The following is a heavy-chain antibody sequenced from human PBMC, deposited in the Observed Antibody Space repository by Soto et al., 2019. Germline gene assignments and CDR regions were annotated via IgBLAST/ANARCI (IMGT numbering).Heavy chain of an antibody. D-gene: IGHD2-15*01. CDR1: GNTFTGYY. V-gene: IGHV1-2*02. J-gene: IGHJ4*02. CDR3: ARDLGRCRDS. CDR2: INPNNDGT. Sequence: ASVKVSCKASGNTFTGYYIHWVRQAPGQGLEWMGWINPNNDGTTYAEKFQGRVTMTRDTSTSTAYMEGSRLRCDDTAVYYCARDLGRCRDSWGQVTLVTVSS.